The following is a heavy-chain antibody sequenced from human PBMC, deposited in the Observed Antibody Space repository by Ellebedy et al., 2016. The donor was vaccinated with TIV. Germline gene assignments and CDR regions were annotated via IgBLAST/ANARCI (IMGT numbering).Heavy chain of an antibody. J-gene: IGHJ4*02. D-gene: IGHD3-22*01. Sequence: GGSLRLXXAASGFTFSAYSMNWVRQAPGKGLEWVSSISSSSSFIYYADSVKGRFTISRDNAKNSLYLQMNSLRAEDTAVYYCARDLASSSGYSGYWGQGTLVTVSS. CDR1: GFTFSAYS. V-gene: IGHV3-21*01. CDR3: ARDLASSSGYSGY. CDR2: ISSSSSFI.